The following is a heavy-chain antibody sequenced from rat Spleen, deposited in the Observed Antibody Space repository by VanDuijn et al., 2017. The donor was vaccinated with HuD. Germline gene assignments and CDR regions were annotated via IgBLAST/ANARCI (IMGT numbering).Heavy chain of an antibody. CDR3: TRGPPMDA. Sequence: EVQLVESGGGLVHPGRSLKLSCVASGFTFNNDWMTWIRQPPGKGLEWVASITYNGGSAYYPDSVKGRFTISRDNAKRTLNLQMNSLRSEDTATYYCTRGPPMDAWGQGASVTVSS. J-gene: IGHJ4*01. CDR1: GFTFNNDW. D-gene: IGHD3-1*01. V-gene: IGHV5-31*01. CDR2: ITYNGGSA.